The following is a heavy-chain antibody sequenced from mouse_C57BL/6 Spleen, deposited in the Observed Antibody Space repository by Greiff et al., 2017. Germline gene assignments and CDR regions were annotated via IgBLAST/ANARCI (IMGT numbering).Heavy chain of an antibody. Sequence: EVQVVESGAELVRPGASVKLSCTASGFNIKDDYMHWVKQRPEQGLEWIGWIDPENGDTEYASKFQGKATIAADTSSNTAYLQLSSLTSEDAAVCYCAICGGYYNWGQGTPVTVSA. J-gene: IGHJ3*01. V-gene: IGHV14-4*01. CDR3: AICGGYYN. D-gene: IGHD2-3*01. CDR2: IDPENGDT. CDR1: GFNIKDDY.